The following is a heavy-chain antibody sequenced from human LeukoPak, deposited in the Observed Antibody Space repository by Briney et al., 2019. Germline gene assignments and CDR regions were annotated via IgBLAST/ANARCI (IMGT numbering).Heavy chain of an antibody. J-gene: IGHJ4*02. CDR2: INPGNGDT. D-gene: IGHD2-2*02. CDR3: TLYNY. V-gene: IGHV1-3*03. Sequence: ASVKVSCKTSGYSFTSQDMHWVRQAPGQSLEWMGCINPGNGDTKYSPEFQGRVTITRDTSATTAYMELSSLRSDDMAVYYCTLYNYWGQGTLVTVSS. CDR1: GYSFTSQD.